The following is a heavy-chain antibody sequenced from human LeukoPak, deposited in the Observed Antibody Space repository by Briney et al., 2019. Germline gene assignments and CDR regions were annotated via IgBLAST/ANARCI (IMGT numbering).Heavy chain of an antibody. CDR3: AKGIYYDSSGYHDY. J-gene: IGHJ4*02. D-gene: IGHD3-22*01. CDR1: GFTFSSYE. Sequence: GGSLRLSCAASGFTFSSYEMNWVRQAPGKGLEWVSYISSSGSTIYYADSVKGRFTISRDNAKNSLYLQMNSLRAEDTAVYYCAKGIYYDSSGYHDYWGQGTLVTVSS. CDR2: ISSSGSTI. V-gene: IGHV3-48*03.